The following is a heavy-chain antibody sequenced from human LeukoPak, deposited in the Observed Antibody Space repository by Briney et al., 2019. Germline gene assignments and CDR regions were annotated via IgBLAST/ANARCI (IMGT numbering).Heavy chain of an antibody. D-gene: IGHD3-22*01. CDR1: GFTFSSYA. CDR3: ARLSGPVDSRPGVDYYYGMDV. CDR2: ISGSGGST. J-gene: IGHJ6*02. V-gene: IGHV3-23*01. Sequence: GGSLRLSCAASGFTFSSYAMSWVRQAPGKGLEWVSAISGSGGSTYYADSVKGRFTISRDNSKNTLYLQMNSLRAEDTAVYYCARLSGPVDSRPGVDYYYGMDVWGQGTTVTVSS.